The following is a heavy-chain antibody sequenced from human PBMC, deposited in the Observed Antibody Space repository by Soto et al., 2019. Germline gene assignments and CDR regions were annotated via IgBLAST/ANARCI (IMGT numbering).Heavy chain of an antibody. D-gene: IGHD2-15*01. J-gene: IGHJ6*02. CDR1: GFTFSSYW. CDR2: INSDGSSA. Sequence: GGSLRLSCAASGFTFSSYWMYWLRQAPGKGLVWVSRINSDGSSANYADSVKGRFTISRDNAKNTLYLQMNSLRAEDTAVYYCARDRWYYYGMDVWGQGXTVTV. CDR3: ARDRWYYYGMDV. V-gene: IGHV3-74*01.